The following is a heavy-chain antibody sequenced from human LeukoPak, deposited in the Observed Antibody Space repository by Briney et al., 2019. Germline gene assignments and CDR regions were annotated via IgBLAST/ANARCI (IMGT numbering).Heavy chain of an antibody. J-gene: IGHJ4*02. Sequence: QTGGSLRLSCAVSGFTFDDCAMHWVRQVPGKGLEWVSGINWNSDSIGYADSVKGRFTTSRDNAKNSLYPQMNSLRAEDTAFYYCAINGGGDSGYGNFDYWGQGTLVTVSS. CDR1: GFTFDDCA. CDR2: INWNSDSI. CDR3: AINGGGDSGYGNFDY. D-gene: IGHD5-12*01. V-gene: IGHV3-9*01.